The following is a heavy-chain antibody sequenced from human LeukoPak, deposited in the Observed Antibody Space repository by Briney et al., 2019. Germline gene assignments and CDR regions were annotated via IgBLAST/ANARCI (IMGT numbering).Heavy chain of an antibody. J-gene: IGHJ4*02. V-gene: IGHV3-21*01. Sequence: GSLRLSCAASGFTFSSYSMNWVRQAPGKGLEWVSSISSSSSYIYYADSVKGRFTISRDNAKNSLYLQMNSLRAEDTAVYYCARDSSLAYCGGDCYYFDYWGQGTLVTVSS. CDR3: ARDSSLAYCGGDCYYFDY. CDR2: ISSSSSYI. D-gene: IGHD2-21*02. CDR1: GFTFSSYS.